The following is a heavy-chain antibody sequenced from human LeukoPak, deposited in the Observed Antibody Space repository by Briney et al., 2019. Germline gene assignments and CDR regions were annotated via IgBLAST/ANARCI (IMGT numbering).Heavy chain of an antibody. CDR1: GFTFSSYS. CDR3: ARPGGWDAFDI. Sequence: GGSLRLSCAASGFTFSSYSMNWVRQAPGKGLEWVSSISSSSSYIYYADSVKGRFTISRDNAKNSLYLQINSLRAEDTAMYYCARPGGWDAFDIWGQGTMVTVSS. CDR2: ISSSSSYI. V-gene: IGHV3-21*01. D-gene: IGHD1-14*01. J-gene: IGHJ3*02.